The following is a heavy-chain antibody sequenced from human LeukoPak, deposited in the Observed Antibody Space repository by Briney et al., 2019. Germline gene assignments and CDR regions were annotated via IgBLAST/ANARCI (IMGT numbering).Heavy chain of an antibody. CDR1: GCSISSYY. Sequence: PSETLSLTCTVSGCSISSYYWSWIRQPPGKGLEWIGYIYYSGSTNYNPSLKSRVTISVDTSKNQFSLKLSSATAADTVVYYCARAPQEVRGAFDIWGQGTMVTVSS. V-gene: IGHV4-59*01. D-gene: IGHD3-10*01. CDR2: IYYSGST. J-gene: IGHJ3*02. CDR3: ARAPQEVRGAFDI.